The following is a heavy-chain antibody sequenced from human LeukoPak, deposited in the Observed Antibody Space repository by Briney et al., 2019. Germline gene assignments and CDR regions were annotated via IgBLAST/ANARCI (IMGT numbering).Heavy chain of an antibody. V-gene: IGHV4-34*01. J-gene: IGHJ6*03. CDR3: ARAWDSSSHYPYYYYYYYMDV. CDR1: GGSFSGYY. CDR2: INHSGST. Sequence: SETLSLTCAVYGGSFSGYYWSWIRQPPGKGLEWIGEINHSGSTYYNPSLKSRVTISVDTSKNQFSLKLSSVTAADTAVYYCARAWDSSSHYPYYYYYYYMDVWGKGTTVTVSS. D-gene: IGHD6-6*01.